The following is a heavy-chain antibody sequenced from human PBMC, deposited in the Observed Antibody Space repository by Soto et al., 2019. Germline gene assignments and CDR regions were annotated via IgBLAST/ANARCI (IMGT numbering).Heavy chain of an antibody. D-gene: IGHD2-2*01. J-gene: IGHJ5*02. CDR3: ARERPDAARLDP. CDR1: GGSISSGGYS. Sequence: QVQLQESGPGLVKPSQTLSLTCTVSGGSISSGGYSWSWILPPPGKGLEWIGDIYHSGRTYYNPSLKSRVTISVATSQNQSSLKLSSVPAADTAVCYCARERPDAARLDPWGQGTLVTVSS. CDR2: IYHSGRT. V-gene: IGHV4-30-4*01.